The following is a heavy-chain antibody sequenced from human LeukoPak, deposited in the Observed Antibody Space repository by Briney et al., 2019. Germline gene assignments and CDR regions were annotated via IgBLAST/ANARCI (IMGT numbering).Heavy chain of an antibody. Sequence: SETLSLTCTVSGGSISSGSYYWSWIRQPAGKGLEWIGRIYTSGSTNYNPSLKSRVTISVDTSKNQFSLKLSSVTAADTAVYYCARRNSGSYHDAFDIWGQGTMVTVSS. CDR2: IYTSGST. J-gene: IGHJ3*02. CDR3: ARRNSGSYHDAFDI. CDR1: GGSISSGSYY. V-gene: IGHV4-61*02. D-gene: IGHD1-26*01.